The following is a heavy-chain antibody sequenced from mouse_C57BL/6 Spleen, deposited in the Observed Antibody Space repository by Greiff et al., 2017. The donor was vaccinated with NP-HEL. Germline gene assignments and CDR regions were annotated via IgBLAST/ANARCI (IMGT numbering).Heavy chain of an antibody. CDR3: ASTITTVVDYLDY. V-gene: IGHV1-39*01. CDR2: INPNYGTT. Sequence: EVQLQQSGPELVKPGASVKISCKASGYSFTDYKMNWVKQSTGKSLEWIGVINPNYGTTSYNQKFKGKATLTVDQSSSTAYMQLNSLTSEDSAVYYCASTITTVVDYLDYWGQGTTLTVSS. CDR1: GYSFTDYK. J-gene: IGHJ2*01. D-gene: IGHD1-1*01.